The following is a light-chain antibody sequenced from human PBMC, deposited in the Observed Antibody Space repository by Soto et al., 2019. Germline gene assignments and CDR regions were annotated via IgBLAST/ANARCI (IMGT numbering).Light chain of an antibody. J-gene: IGLJ1*01. CDR1: NSNIGAGYD. CDR3: QAYDSNLNVCV. V-gene: IGLV1-40*01. CDR2: ATT. Sequence: QSVLTRPPSVSGAPGQRVTISCTGSNSNIGAGYDVYWYQQLPGTAPKLLIYATTDRPSGVPDRFSGSKSGTSASLAITGLQAEDEADYYCQAYDSNLNVCVFGTGTKLTVL.